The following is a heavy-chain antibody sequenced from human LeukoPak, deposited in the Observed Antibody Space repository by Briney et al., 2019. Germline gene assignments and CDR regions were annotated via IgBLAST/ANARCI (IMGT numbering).Heavy chain of an antibody. CDR3: ARGDDFWSGYDGGAFDY. Sequence: GGSLRLSCEGSGFTFRDYQMSWIRQAPGKGLEWISYIHANPKTIYYADSVKGRFTISRDNSKNTLYLQMNSLRAEDTAVYYCARGDDFWSGYDGGAFDYWGQGTLVTVSS. CDR1: GFTFRDYQ. V-gene: IGHV3-11*04. D-gene: IGHD3-3*01. CDR2: IHANPKTI. J-gene: IGHJ4*02.